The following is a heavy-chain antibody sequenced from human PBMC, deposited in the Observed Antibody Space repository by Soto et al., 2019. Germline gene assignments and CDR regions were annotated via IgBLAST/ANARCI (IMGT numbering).Heavy chain of an antibody. CDR1: GYSISSGYY. V-gene: IGHV4-38-2*02. Sequence: SETLSLTCAVSGYSISSGYYWGWIRQPPGRGLEWIGSINHSGSTYYNPSLKSRVTISVDTSKNQFSLKLSSVTAADTAVYYCARENYGEQDWGQGTLVTVSS. J-gene: IGHJ4*02. CDR2: INHSGST. D-gene: IGHD3-10*01. CDR3: ARENYGEQD.